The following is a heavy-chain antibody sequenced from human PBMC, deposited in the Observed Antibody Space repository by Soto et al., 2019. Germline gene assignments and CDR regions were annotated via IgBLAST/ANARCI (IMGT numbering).Heavy chain of an antibody. CDR1: GFTFSDYY. V-gene: IGHV3-11*06. Sequence: LILSCAASGFTFSDYYMSWIRQAPGKGLEWVSYISSSSSYTNYADSVRGRFTISRDNAKKSLYLQMNSLRAEDTAVYYCARDSSSSIDYWGQGTMITVSS. J-gene: IGHJ4*02. CDR2: ISSSSSYT. D-gene: IGHD6-6*01. CDR3: ARDSSSSIDY.